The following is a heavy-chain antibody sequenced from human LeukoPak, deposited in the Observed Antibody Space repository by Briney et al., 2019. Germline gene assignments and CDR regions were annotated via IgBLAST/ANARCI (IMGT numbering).Heavy chain of an antibody. J-gene: IGHJ4*02. CDR2: IYTSGST. CDR1: GGSISSYY. CDR3: ARENSGSYREFDY. V-gene: IGHV4-4*07. D-gene: IGHD1-26*01. Sequence: SSETLSLTCTVSGGSISSYYWSWVRQPAGKGLEWIGRIYTSGSTNYNASLKSRVSMSVDTSKNQFSLKLSSVTAADTAVFYCARENSGSYREFDYWGQGTLVTVSS.